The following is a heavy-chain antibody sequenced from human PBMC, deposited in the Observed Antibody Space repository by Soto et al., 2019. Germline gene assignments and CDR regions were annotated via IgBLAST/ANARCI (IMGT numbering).Heavy chain of an antibody. D-gene: IGHD3-9*01. J-gene: IGHJ6*02. Sequence: SETLSLTCTVSGGSISSYYWSWIRQPPGKGLEWIGYIYYSGSTNDNPSLKSRVTISVDTSKNQFSLKLSSVTAADTAVYYCARGDYDILTGYYFYGMDVWGQGTTVTVSS. CDR1: GGSISSYY. CDR3: ARGDYDILTGYYFYGMDV. V-gene: IGHV4-59*01. CDR2: IYYSGST.